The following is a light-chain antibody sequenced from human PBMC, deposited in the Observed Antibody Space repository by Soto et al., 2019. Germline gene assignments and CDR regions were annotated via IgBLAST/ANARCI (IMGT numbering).Light chain of an antibody. CDR2: EVS. V-gene: IGLV2-14*01. Sequence: QSVLTQPASVSGSPGQSITISCTGTSSDVGGYNYVSRYQQHPGKAPKLIIYEVSNRPSGVSNRFSGSKSGNTASLTISGLHAEDEADYYCNSYTSKSTGVFGTGTKLTVL. CDR3: NSYTSKSTGV. J-gene: IGLJ1*01. CDR1: SSDVGGYNY.